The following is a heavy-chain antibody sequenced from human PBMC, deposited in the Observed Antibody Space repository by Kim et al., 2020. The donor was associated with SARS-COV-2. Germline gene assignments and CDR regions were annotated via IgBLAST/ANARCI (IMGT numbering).Heavy chain of an antibody. Sequence: SENLSLTCTVSGGSISNYYWNWIRQPPGKELEWMGYIFYSGTTNYNPSLKSRVTISLDTSKNQFSLKLTSVTAADTAVYFCARGGTNQLAQVWGQGTLVT. V-gene: IGHV4-59*13. CDR1: GGSISNYY. CDR3: ARGGTNQLAQV. J-gene: IGHJ4*02. D-gene: IGHD2-2*01. CDR2: IFYSGTT.